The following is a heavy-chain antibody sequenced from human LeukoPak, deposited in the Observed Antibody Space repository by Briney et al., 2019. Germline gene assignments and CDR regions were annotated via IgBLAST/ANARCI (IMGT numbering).Heavy chain of an antibody. Sequence: SETLSLTCSVSSASISSYYYNWIRQTAGGGLEWIGRLYISGSTDYNPSLKSRVTISVDTSNNQFFLELTSVTAADTAVYFCARDLSGSLYFDYWGQGVLVTVSS. CDR1: SASISSYY. CDR3: ARDLSGSLYFDY. V-gene: IGHV4-4*07. CDR2: LYISGST. D-gene: IGHD3-10*01. J-gene: IGHJ4*02.